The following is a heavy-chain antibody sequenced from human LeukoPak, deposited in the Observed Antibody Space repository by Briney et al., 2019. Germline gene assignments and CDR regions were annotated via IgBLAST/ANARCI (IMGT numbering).Heavy chain of an antibody. J-gene: IGHJ3*01. CDR1: GFNFRNYW. Sequence: PGGSLRLSCAASGFNFRNYWMSWVRQAPGKGLEWVAKINQDGSERYYMDSVKGRFTISRDNAKDSLYLQMNTLRAGDTAVYYCAREGSYKDDFDVWGQGTMVTVSS. D-gene: IGHD1-26*01. CDR2: INQDGSER. V-gene: IGHV3-7*01. CDR3: AREGSYKDDFDV.